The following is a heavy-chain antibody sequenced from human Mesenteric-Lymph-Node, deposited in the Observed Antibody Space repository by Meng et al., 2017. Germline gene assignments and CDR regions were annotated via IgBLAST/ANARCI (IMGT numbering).Heavy chain of an antibody. D-gene: IGHD3-10*01. CDR3: ARDLSYYGSGSFDP. Sequence: QGQLWRSGAEVKKPGSSVKVSCKASGYTFTSYAMNWVRQAPGQGLEWMGWINTNTGNPTYAQGFTGRFVFSLDTSVSTAYLQISSLKAEDTAVYYCARDLSYYGSGSFDPWGQGTLVTVSS. CDR2: INTNTGNP. CDR1: GYTFTSYA. J-gene: IGHJ5*02. V-gene: IGHV7-4-1*02.